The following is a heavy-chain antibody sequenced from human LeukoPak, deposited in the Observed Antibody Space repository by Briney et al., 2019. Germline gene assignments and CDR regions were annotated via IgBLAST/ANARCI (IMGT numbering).Heavy chain of an antibody. CDR2: IYYSGST. D-gene: IGHD3-3*01. CDR1: GFTFSSYW. CDR3: ARTDFYYYYMDV. J-gene: IGHJ6*03. V-gene: IGHV4-59*01. Sequence: GSLRLSCAASGFTFSSYWMSWIRQPPGKGLEWIGYIYYSGSTNYNPSLKSRVTISVDTSKNQFSLKLSSVTAADTAVYYCARTDFYYYYMDVWGKGTTVTISS.